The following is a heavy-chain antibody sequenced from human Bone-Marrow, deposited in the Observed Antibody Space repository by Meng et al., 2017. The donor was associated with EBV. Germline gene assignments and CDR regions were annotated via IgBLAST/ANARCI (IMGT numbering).Heavy chain of an antibody. CDR3: VRAFNYGYDY. J-gene: IGHJ4*02. D-gene: IGHD5-18*01. Sequence: VPLVEWGVALVQPVGSLRLSCGASGFTVSDHYMDWVRQAPGKGVEWVGRSRNKAYNYNTEYVASVKGRFTISRDDSKNLLYLQMNSLRTEDTALYYCVRAFNYGYDYWGQGTLVTVSS. CDR2: SRNKAYNYNT. CDR1: GFTVSDHY. V-gene: IGHV3-72*01.